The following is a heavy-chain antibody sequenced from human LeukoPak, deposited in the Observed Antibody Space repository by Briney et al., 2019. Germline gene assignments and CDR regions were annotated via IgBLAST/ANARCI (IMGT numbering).Heavy chain of an antibody. V-gene: IGHV3-23*01. D-gene: IGHD1-26*01. CDR3: AKDGLTRGSYYEGHFDY. CDR2: ITTSDGNT. J-gene: IGHJ4*02. CDR1: GFTFSSYT. Sequence: PGGSLRLSCAASGFTFSSYTMSWVRQAPGKGLEWVSTITTSDGNTYYADSVKGRFTISRDNSKNTLYLQMNSLRAEDTAVYYCAKDGLTRGSYYEGHFDYWGQGTLVTVSS.